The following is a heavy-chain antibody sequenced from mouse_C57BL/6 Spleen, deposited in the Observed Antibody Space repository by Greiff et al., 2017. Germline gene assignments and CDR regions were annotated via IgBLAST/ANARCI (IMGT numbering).Heavy chain of an antibody. CDR3: TTNSYFDY. CDR1: GFNIKDDY. CDR2: IDPENGDT. J-gene: IGHJ2*01. Sequence: EVQRVESGAELVRPGASVKLSCTASGFNIKDDYMHWVKQRPEQGLEWIGWIDPENGDTEYASKFQGKATITADTSSNTAYLQLSSLTSEDTAVYYCTTNSYFDYWGQGTTLTVSS. V-gene: IGHV14-4*01.